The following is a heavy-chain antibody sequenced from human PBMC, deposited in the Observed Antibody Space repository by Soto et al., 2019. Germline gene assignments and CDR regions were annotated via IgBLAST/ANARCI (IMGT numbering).Heavy chain of an antibody. CDR2: IYYSGST. V-gene: IGHV4-59*01. D-gene: IGHD3-22*01. J-gene: IGHJ4*02. Sequence: PSETLSLTCTVSGGSISSYYWSWIRQPPGKGLEWIGYIYYSGSTNYNPSLKSRVTISVDTSKNQFSLKLRSVTAAATAVYYCAGDGSGDGGGCYCSNCLGCWDRGNTGNVSS. CDR1: GGSISSYY. CDR3: AGDGSGDGGGCYCSNCLGC.